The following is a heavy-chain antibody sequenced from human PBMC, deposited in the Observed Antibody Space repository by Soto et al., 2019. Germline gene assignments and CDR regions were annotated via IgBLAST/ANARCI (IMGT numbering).Heavy chain of an antibody. D-gene: IGHD3-16*01. Sequence: QLQLQESGPGLVKPSETLSLNCAVSGDSISSSNYYWGWIRQPPGKGLEWIGNIYYTGSTYYTPSLKSRVTISVDTSKNQFSLKLNSLTAADTAVYYCARRLGGDWFDPWGQGTLVTVSS. V-gene: IGHV4-39*01. J-gene: IGHJ5*02. CDR2: IYYTGST. CDR3: ARRLGGDWFDP. CDR1: GDSISSSNYY.